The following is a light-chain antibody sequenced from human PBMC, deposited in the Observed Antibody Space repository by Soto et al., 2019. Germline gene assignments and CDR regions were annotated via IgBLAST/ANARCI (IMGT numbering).Light chain of an antibody. V-gene: IGLV2-11*01. CDR1: SSDIGGYNY. CDR3: CSYAGRYTLV. Sequence: QSALTQPRSVSGSPGQSVTISCTGTSSDIGGYNYVSWYQQHPGKAPKVMIYDVSQRPSGVPDRFSGSKSGNTASLTISGLQAEDEADYYCCSYAGRYTLVFGEGTKLTVL. CDR2: DVS. J-gene: IGLJ2*01.